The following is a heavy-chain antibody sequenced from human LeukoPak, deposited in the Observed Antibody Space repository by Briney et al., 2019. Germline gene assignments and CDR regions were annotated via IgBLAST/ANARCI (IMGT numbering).Heavy chain of an antibody. CDR2: INHSGST. CDR1: GGSFSGYY. D-gene: IGHD4-17*01. CDR3: AGADRHDYGEDY. V-gene: IGHV4-34*01. Sequence: SETLSLTCAVYGGSFSGYYWSWIRQPPGKGLEWIGEINHSGSTNYNPSLKSRVTISVDTSKNQFSLKLSSVTAADTAVYYCAGADRHDYGEDYWGQGTLVTVSS. J-gene: IGHJ4*02.